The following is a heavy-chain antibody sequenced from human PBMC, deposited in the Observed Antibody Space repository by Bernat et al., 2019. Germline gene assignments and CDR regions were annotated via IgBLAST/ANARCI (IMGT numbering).Heavy chain of an antibody. CDR1: RGSLSDYY. CDR3: ASVRLVCSGGSCYYYVDV. D-gene: IGHD2-15*01. V-gene: IGHV4-59*01. CDR2: MHYSGNT. Sequence: QVHLQESGPGLVKPSETLSLTCTVSRGSLSDYYWTWIRQSPGKGLEWIAYMHYSGNTNYDPSLKSRVTISVDTSKNQFSLTLSPVIAADTAVYYCASVRLVCSGGSCYYYVDVWGKGTTVTVSS. J-gene: IGHJ6*03.